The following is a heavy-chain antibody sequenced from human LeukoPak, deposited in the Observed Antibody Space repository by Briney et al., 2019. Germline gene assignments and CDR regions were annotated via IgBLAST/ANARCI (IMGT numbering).Heavy chain of an antibody. Sequence: GGSLRLFCAASGFTFSTYWMSWVRQAPGKGLECVANIKQDGSETYYVDSVKGRFTISRDNAKNSLFLQMNSLRAEDTAVYYCARGTPQYTSSWYNYWGQGTLVTVSS. CDR3: ARGTPQYTSSWYNY. D-gene: IGHD6-13*01. CDR2: IKQDGSET. V-gene: IGHV3-7*04. J-gene: IGHJ4*02. CDR1: GFTFSTYW.